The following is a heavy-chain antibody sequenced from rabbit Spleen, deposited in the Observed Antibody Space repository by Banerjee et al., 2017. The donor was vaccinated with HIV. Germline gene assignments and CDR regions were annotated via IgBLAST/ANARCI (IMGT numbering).Heavy chain of an antibody. CDR1: GFSFSSNYY. Sequence: QSLEESGGDLVKPGASLTLTCTASGFSFSSNYYMCWVRQAPGKGLEWIGCINSSSGSTWYASWVNGRFTISKSSSTTVTLQMTSLTAADTATYFCARDAASSFSSYGMDLWGPGTLVTVS. CDR3: ARDAASSFSSYGMDL. V-gene: IGHV1S40*01. D-gene: IGHD8-1*01. CDR2: INSSSGST. J-gene: IGHJ6*01.